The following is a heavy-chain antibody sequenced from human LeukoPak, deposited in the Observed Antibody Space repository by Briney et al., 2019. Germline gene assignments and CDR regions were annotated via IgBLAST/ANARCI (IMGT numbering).Heavy chain of an antibody. J-gene: IGHJ1*01. CDR1: GGTFSSYA. CDR3: ARPPSGGYAEYFQH. V-gene: IGHV1-69*05. Sequence: SVKVSCKASGGTFSSYAISWVRQAPGQGLEWMGGIIPIFGTANYAQKFQGRVTITTDESTSTAYMELSSLRSEDTAVYYCARPPSGGYAEYFQHWGQGTLVTVSS. CDR2: IIPIFGTA. D-gene: IGHD1-26*01.